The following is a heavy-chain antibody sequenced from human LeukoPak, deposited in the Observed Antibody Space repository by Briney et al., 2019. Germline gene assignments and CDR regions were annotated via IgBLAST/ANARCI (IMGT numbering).Heavy chain of an antibody. D-gene: IGHD4-17*01. CDR3: ARHGYGDYVYGAFDI. J-gene: IGHJ3*02. V-gene: IGHV5-51*01. Sequence: GESLKISCKGSGYSFTSYWIGWVRQMPGKGLEWMGIIYPGDSDTRYSPSFQGQVAISADKSISTAYLQWSSLKASDTAMYYCARHGYGDYVYGAFDIWGQGTMVTVSS. CDR1: GYSFTSYW. CDR2: IYPGDSDT.